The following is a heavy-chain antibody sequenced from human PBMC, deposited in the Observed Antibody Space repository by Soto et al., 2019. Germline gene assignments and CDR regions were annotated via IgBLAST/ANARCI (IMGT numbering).Heavy chain of an antibody. J-gene: IGHJ5*02. CDR2: IYYSGST. Sequence: SETLSLTCTVSGGSISSSSYYWGWIRQPPGKGLEWIGSIYYSGSTYYNPSLKSRVTISVDTSKNQFSLKLSSVTAADTAVYYCARKRVLLWFGELLNWFDPWGQGTLVTVS. D-gene: IGHD3-10*01. CDR1: GGSISSSSYY. CDR3: ARKRVLLWFGELLNWFDP. V-gene: IGHV4-39*01.